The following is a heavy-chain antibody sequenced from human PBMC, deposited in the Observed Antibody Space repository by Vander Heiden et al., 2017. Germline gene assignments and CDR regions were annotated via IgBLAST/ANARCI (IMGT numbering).Heavy chain of an antibody. V-gene: IGHV5-51*01. D-gene: IGHD3-9*01. J-gene: IGHJ4*02. Sequence: EVQVVQSGAEVKKPGESLKISCQGSGYSFTTYWIGWVRQMPGKGLEWMGIIYPDDSDTRYSPSFQGQVTISVDKSISTAYLQWSSLKASDTAMYFCARGGDDILTGYHYWGQGTLVTVSS. CDR2: IYPDDSDT. CDR3: ARGGDDILTGYHY. CDR1: GYSFTTYW.